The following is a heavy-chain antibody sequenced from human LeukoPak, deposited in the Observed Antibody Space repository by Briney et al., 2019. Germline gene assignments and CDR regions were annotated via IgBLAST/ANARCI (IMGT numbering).Heavy chain of an antibody. CDR1: GFTFSSYW. D-gene: IGHD6-19*01. J-gene: IGHJ4*02. CDR2: VNSDESIT. V-gene: IGHV3-74*01. CDR3: ARVGYSSDWYEGGH. Sequence: HPGGSLRLSCAASGFTFSSYWMHWVRQAPGKGLVWVSRVNSDESITTYADSVKGRFTISRDNAKNTLYLQMNSLRAEDTAVYYCARVGYSSDWYEGGHWGQGALVTVSS.